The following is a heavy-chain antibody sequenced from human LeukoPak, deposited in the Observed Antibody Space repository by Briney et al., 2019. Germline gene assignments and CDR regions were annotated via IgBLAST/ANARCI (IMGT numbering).Heavy chain of an antibody. CDR1: GFTFSSSA. CDR2: ISSSGSTI. CDR3: ARVNYARYYYGMDV. D-gene: IGHD4-11*01. J-gene: IGHJ6*02. Sequence: QPGGSLRLSCAASGFTFSSSAMSWVRQAPGKGLEWVSYISSSGSTIYYADSVEGRFTISRDNAKNSLYLQMNSLRAEDTAVYYCARVNYARYYYGMDVWGQGTTVTVSS. V-gene: IGHV3-48*04.